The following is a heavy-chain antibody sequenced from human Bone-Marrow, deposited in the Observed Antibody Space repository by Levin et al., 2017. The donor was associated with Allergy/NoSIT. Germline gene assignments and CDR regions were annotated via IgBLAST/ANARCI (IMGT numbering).Heavy chain of an antibody. V-gene: IGHV1-3*01. J-gene: IGHJ5*02. CDR2: INPVNGNT. CDR1: GYSFTHYA. Sequence: PAASVKVSCKASGYSFTHYAIHWVRQAPGQRLEWMGWINPVNGNTKYSQNFQGRVTITKDTSASTVYVELSSLRSEDTAVYYCAREIISRGSSRQWLPLDWCDPWGQRTLVTVSS. CDR3: AREIISRGSSRQWLPLDWCDP. D-gene: IGHD5-12*01.